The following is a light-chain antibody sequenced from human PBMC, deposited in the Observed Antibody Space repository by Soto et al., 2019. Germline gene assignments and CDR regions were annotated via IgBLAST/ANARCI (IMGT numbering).Light chain of an antibody. CDR3: QQSYSTPWT. CDR1: QSISSY. J-gene: IGKJ1*01. Sequence: DIQMTQSPSSLSASVGDIVTITCRASQSISSYLNWYQQKPGKAPKLLIYAASSLQSGVPSRFSGRGSGTDFTLTISSLQPEDFATDYCQQSYSTPWTFGQGTKVEIK. CDR2: AAS. V-gene: IGKV1-39*01.